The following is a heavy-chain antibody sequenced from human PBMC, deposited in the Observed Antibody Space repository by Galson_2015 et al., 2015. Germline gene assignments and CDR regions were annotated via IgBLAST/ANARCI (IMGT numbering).Heavy chain of an antibody. CDR3: ARRGPSPD. Sequence: SLRLSCAASGFGFSSYWTTWVRQAPGKGLEWVANIKQDGNEKYYADSVKGRFTIFRDNAKNLLYLQMNNLRVEDTAVYYCARRGPSPDSGQGTLVTVSS. D-gene: IGHD3-10*01. CDR1: GFGFSSYW. J-gene: IGHJ4*02. V-gene: IGHV3-7*01. CDR2: IKQDGNEK.